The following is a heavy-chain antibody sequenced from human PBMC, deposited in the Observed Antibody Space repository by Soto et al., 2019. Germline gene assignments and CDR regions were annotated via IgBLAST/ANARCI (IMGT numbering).Heavy chain of an antibody. V-gene: IGHV1-69*13. CDR3: ARFFPDYGMDV. Sequence: VKVSCKASGYTFTSYGISWVRQAPGQGLEWMGGIIPIFGTANYAQKFQGRVTITADESTSTAYMELSSLRSEDTAVYYCARFFPDYGMDVWGQGTTVTVSS. J-gene: IGHJ6*02. CDR2: IIPIFGTA. CDR1: GYTFTSYG.